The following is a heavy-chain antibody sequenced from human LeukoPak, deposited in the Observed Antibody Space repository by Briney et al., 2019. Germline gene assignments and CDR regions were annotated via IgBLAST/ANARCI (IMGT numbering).Heavy chain of an antibody. CDR2: ITNDGSST. CDR3: AKGPGGYDYYYGMDV. J-gene: IGHJ6*02. Sequence: PGGSLRLSCAASGLTFSSHWMHWVRQAPGKGLVWVSRITNDGSSTTYADSVKGRFTISRDNSKNTLYLQMNSLRAEDTAVYYCAKGPGGYDYYYGMDVWGQGTTVTVSS. D-gene: IGHD3-10*01. V-gene: IGHV3-74*01. CDR1: GLTFSSHW.